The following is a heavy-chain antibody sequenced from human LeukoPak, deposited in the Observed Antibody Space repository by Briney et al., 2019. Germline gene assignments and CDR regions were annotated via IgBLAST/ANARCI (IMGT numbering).Heavy chain of an antibody. CDR3: AMDHYNDCWFKY. Sequence: SQTLSLTCAISGDSVSSNSAAWNWIRQSPSRGLEWLGRTYYRSKWYNDYAVSVKSRITINPDTSKNQFSLKLTSVTAADTAMYYCAMDHYNDCWFKYWGQGTLVTVSS. CDR1: GDSVSSNSAA. CDR2: TYYRSKWYN. J-gene: IGHJ4*02. V-gene: IGHV6-1*01. D-gene: IGHD3-10*01.